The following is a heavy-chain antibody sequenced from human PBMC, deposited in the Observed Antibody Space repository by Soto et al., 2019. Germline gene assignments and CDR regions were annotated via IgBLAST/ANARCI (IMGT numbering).Heavy chain of an antibody. J-gene: IGHJ3*02. Sequence: PGGSLRLSCAASGFTFSSYAMSWVRQAPGKGLEWVSAISGSGGSTYYADSVKGRFTISRDNSKNTLYLQMNSLRAEDTAVYYCAKRGTKGPGPNGGFGIWGQGTMVTVSS. V-gene: IGHV3-23*01. CDR3: AKRGTKGPGPNGGFGI. D-gene: IGHD3-16*01. CDR1: GFTFSSYA. CDR2: ISGSGGST.